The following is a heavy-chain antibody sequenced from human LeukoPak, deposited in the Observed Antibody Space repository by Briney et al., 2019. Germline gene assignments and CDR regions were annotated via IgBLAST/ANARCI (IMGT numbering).Heavy chain of an antibody. D-gene: IGHD6-19*01. CDR3: AKDLFLRSGDWYPGFGS. CDR1: GFTFSSYA. V-gene: IGHV3-23*01. J-gene: IGHJ4*02. CDR2: SSAGGART. Sequence: GGSLRLSCAASGFTFSSYAMSWVRQAPGKGLEWISVSSAGGARTYYADSVKGRFTISRDNSKNTLYLQLNSLRAEDTAVYYCAKDLFLRSGDWYPGFGSWGQGTLVTVSS.